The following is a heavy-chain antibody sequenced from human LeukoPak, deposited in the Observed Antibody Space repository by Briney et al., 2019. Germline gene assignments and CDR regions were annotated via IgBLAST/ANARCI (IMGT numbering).Heavy chain of an antibody. CDR3: ARDLWVRGDRYGMDV. D-gene: IGHD3-10*01. J-gene: IGHJ6*04. Sequence: GGSLRLSCAASGFTFSSYEMNWVRQAPGKGLEWVSYISSSGSTIYYADSVKGRFTISRDNAKNSLYLQMNSLRAEDTAVYCCARDLWVRGDRYGMDVWGKGTTVTVSS. CDR2: ISSSGSTI. CDR1: GFTFSSYE. V-gene: IGHV3-48*03.